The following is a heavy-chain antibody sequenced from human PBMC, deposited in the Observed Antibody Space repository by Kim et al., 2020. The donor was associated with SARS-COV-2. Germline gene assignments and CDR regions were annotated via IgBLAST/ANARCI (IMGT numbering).Heavy chain of an antibody. CDR1: GFMFSSYA. CDR2: FSGSGGGGST. Sequence: GGSLRLSCAASGFMFSSYAMSWVRQGPGKGLEWVSGFSGSGGGGSTYYADSVKGRFTISRDNSKNTLYLQMDSLRAEDTALYYCAKGKYTGYFNAGGFFEYWGQGTLVTVSS. D-gene: IGHD3-9*01. CDR3: AKGKYTGYFNAGGFFEY. V-gene: IGHV3-23*01. J-gene: IGHJ4*02.